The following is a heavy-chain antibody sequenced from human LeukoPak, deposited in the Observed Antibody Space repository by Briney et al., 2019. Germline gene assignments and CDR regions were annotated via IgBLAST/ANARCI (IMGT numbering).Heavy chain of an antibody. Sequence: PSETLSLTCTVSGGSISSYYWSWIRQPPGKGLEWIGYIYYSGSTNYNPSLKSRVTISVDTSKNQFSLKLSSVTAADTAVYYCARELMDYYDSSGSGDAFHIWGQGTMVTVSP. CDR1: GGSISSYY. CDR3: ARELMDYYDSSGSGDAFHI. CDR2: IYYSGST. D-gene: IGHD3-22*01. V-gene: IGHV4-59*01. J-gene: IGHJ3*02.